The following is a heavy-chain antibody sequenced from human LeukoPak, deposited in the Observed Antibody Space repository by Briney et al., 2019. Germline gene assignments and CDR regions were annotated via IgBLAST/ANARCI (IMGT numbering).Heavy chain of an antibody. CDR3: AKDPMATIPEYFQH. J-gene: IGHJ1*01. D-gene: IGHD5-24*01. CDR1: GFTFSSYG. Sequence: PGGSLRLSCAASGFTFSSYGMHWVRQAPGKGLEWVAFIRYDGSNKYYADSVKGRFTISRDNSKNTLYLQMNSLRAEDTAVYYCAKDPMATIPEYFQHWGQGTLVTVSS. V-gene: IGHV3-30*02. CDR2: IRYDGSNK.